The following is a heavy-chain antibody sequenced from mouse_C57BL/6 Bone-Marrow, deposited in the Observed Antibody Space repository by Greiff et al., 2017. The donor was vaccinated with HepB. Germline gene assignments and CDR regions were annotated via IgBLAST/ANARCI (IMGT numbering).Heavy chain of an antibody. CDR3: ARSGDYGDYFDY. V-gene: IGHV1-61*01. J-gene: IGHJ2*01. Sequence: QVQLQQPGAELVRPGSSVKLSCKASGYTFTSYWMDWVKQRPGQGLEWIGNIYPSDSETHYNQKFKDKATLTVDKSSSTAYMQLSSLTSEDSAVYYCARSGDYGDYFDYWGQGTTLTVSS. D-gene: IGHD2-4*01. CDR2: IYPSDSET. CDR1: GYTFTSYW.